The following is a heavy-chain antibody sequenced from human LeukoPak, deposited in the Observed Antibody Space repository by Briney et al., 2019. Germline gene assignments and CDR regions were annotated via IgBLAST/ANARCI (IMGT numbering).Heavy chain of an antibody. CDR3: ARLGGSYSSLYMDV. CDR1: GYSISSGYY. J-gene: IGHJ6*03. CDR2: IYQSGST. Sequence: SETLSLTCAVSGYSISSGYYWGWIRQPPGTGLEWIGSIYQSGSTYYNPSLKSRVTISVDTSKNQFSLKLSSVTAADTAVYYCARLGGSYSSLYMDVWGKGTTVTVSS. V-gene: IGHV4-38-2*01. D-gene: IGHD1-26*01.